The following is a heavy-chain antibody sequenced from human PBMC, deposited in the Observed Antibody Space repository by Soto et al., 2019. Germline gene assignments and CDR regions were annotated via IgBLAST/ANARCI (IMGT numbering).Heavy chain of an antibody. Sequence: SETLSLTCTVSGDSISSSNYFWGWIRQPPGKGLEWIGTILYSGSTYYNPSLKSRVTMSVDTSKNQFSLKLTSVNTADTAIYYCTRGGDPSKTGCRGQGTLVTVSS. D-gene: IGHD2-21*01. CDR2: ILYSGST. J-gene: IGHJ4*02. V-gene: IGHV4-39*07. CDR3: TRGGDPSKTGC. CDR1: GDSISSSNYF.